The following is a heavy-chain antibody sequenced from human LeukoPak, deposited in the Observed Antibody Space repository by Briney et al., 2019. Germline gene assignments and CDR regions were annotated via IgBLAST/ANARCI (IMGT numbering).Heavy chain of an antibody. D-gene: IGHD6-6*01. CDR1: GYTFTSYD. V-gene: IGHV1-8*01. Sequence: VASVKVSCKASGYTFTSYDINWVRQATGQGLEWMGWMNPNSGNTGYAQKFQGRVTMTRNTSISTAYMELSSLRSEDTAVYYCASGVAARPFYHYGMDVWGQGTTVTVSS. J-gene: IGHJ6*02. CDR3: ASGVAARPFYHYGMDV. CDR2: MNPNSGNT.